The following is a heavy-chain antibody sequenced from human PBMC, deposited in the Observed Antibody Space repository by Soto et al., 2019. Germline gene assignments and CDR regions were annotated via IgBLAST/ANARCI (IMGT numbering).Heavy chain of an antibody. Sequence: QVQLVESGGGVVQPGRSLRLSCAASGFTFSSYGMHWVRQAPGKGLEWVAVIWYDGSNKYYADSVKGRFTISRDNSKNTLYLQMNSLRAEDTAVYYCAREPRGIAARGGPRGPIDYWGQGTLVTVSS. D-gene: IGHD6-6*01. CDR1: GFTFSSYG. CDR2: IWYDGSNK. J-gene: IGHJ4*02. V-gene: IGHV3-33*01. CDR3: AREPRGIAARGGPRGPIDY.